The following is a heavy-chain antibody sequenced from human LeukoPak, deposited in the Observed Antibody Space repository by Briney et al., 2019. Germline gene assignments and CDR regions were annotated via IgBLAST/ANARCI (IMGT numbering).Heavy chain of an antibody. Sequence: SETLSLTCTVSGGSISSYYWSWIRQPPGKGLEWIGYIYYSGSTNYNPSLKSRVTISVDTSKNQFSQKLSSVTAADTAVYYCARAYSSSWYYFEYWGQGTLVTVSS. D-gene: IGHD6-13*01. CDR2: IYYSGST. CDR3: ARAYSSSWYYFEY. CDR1: GGSISSYY. V-gene: IGHV4-59*01. J-gene: IGHJ4*02.